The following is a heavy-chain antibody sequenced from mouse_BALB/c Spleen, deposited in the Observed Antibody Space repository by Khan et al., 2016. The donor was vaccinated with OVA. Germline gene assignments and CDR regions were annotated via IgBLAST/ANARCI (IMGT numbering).Heavy chain of an antibody. Sequence: GKRKEEGPGLVAPSQSLSITCTISGFSLTNYGVHWVRQPPGKGLEWLVVIWSDGSATYNSALKSRLSISKDNSKSQVFLKMNSLQTDDTAMYYCARQPYYHYYIMDYWGQGTSVTVSS. J-gene: IGHJ4*01. CDR1: GFSLTNYG. V-gene: IGHV2-6-1*01. CDR2: IWSDGSA. D-gene: IGHD2-10*01. CDR3: ARQPYYHYYIMDY.